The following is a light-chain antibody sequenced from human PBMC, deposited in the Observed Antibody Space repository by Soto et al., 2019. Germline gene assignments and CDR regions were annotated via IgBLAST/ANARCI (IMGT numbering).Light chain of an antibody. CDR1: SSDVGGYNY. CDR3: SSYPSSSPPYG. CDR2: DVS. V-gene: IGLV2-14*01. J-gene: IGLJ1*01. Sequence: QSALTQPASVSGSPGQSITISCTGTSSDVGGYNYVSWYQQHPGKAPKLMIYDVSNRLSGVSNRFSGSKSGNTASLTISGLQAEDEADYSGSSYPSSSPPYGFGTGTKLTVL.